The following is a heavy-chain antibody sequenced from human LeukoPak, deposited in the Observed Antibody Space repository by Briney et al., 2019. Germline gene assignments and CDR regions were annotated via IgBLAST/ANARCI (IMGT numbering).Heavy chain of an antibody. D-gene: IGHD3-22*01. CDR2: INPNSGGT. Sequence: ASVKVSCKASGYTLTDYYMHWVRQAPGQGLEWMGRINPNSGGTNYAQKFQGRVTMTRDTSISTVYIELSRLRSDDTAVYYCARVGYYESSGYYEYWGQGTLVTVSS. CDR3: ARVGYYESSGYYEY. V-gene: IGHV1-2*06. CDR1: GYTLTDYY. J-gene: IGHJ4*02.